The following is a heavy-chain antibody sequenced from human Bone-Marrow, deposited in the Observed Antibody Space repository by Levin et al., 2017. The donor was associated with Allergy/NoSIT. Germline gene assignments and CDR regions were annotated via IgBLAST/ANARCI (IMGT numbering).Heavy chain of an antibody. D-gene: IGHD2-2*01. J-gene: IGHJ3*02. Sequence: PGGSLRLSCAASGFTFSNAWMSWVRQAPGKGLEWVGRIKSKTDGGTTDYAAPVKGRFTISRDDSKNTLYLQMNSLKTEDTAVYYCTRFPVNRVIPAAMGHDAFDIWGQGTMVTVSYDAFDIWGQGTMVTVSS. CDR3: TRFPVNRVIPAAMGHDAFDIWGQGTMVTVSYDAFDI. CDR2: IKSKTDGGTT. CDR1: GFTFSNAW. V-gene: IGHV3-15*01.